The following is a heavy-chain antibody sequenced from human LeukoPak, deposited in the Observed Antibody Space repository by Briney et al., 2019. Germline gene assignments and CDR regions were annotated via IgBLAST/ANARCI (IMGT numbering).Heavy chain of an antibody. Sequence: GGSLRLSCAASGFTFSTYGVNWVRQAPGRGLEWVSYISSSSSIVYYTDSVKGRFTISRDNSKNTLYLQMNSLRAEDTAVYYCATERDSSWTFDSWGQGTLVTVSS. V-gene: IGHV3-48*01. J-gene: IGHJ4*02. CDR1: GFTFSTYG. CDR3: ATERDSSWTFDS. D-gene: IGHD6-13*01. CDR2: ISSSSSIV.